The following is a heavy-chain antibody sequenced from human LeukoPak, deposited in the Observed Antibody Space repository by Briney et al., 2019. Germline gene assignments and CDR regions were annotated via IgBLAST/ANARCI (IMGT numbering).Heavy chain of an antibody. CDR3: ARGLTPSNWFDP. D-gene: IGHD4-23*01. CDR1: GGSFSGYY. Sequence: PSETLSLTCAVYGGSFSGYYWSWIRQPPGKGLEWIGEINHSGSTNYNPSLKSRVTISVDTSKNQFSLKLSSVTAADTAVYYCARGLTPSNWFDPWGQRTLVTVSS. J-gene: IGHJ5*02. CDR2: INHSGST. V-gene: IGHV4-34*01.